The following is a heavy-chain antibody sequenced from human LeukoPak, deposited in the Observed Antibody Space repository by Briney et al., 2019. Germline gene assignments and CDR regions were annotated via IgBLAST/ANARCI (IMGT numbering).Heavy chain of an antibody. D-gene: IGHD4-11*01. CDR2: IHSDGSST. CDR1: GFTFSNYW. J-gene: IGHJ4*02. CDR3: AKGGSKAPDY. Sequence: GGSLRLSCAASGFTFSNYWMHWVRQAPGKGLVWVSRIHSDGSSTTYVDSVKGRFTISRDNAKNTLYLQMNSLTAEDTAVYYCAKGGSKAPDYWGQGTLVTVSS. V-gene: IGHV3-74*01.